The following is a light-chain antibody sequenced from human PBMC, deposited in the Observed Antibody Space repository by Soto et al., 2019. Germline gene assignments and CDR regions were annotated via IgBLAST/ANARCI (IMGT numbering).Light chain of an antibody. Sequence: DIQMTQSPSSLSASVGDRVTISCQASQDISNYVNWYQQKPGKAPKLLMYDASNLERGVPSRFSGSGSGTDFTFTISSLQSEDIETYYCQQYDSPPLTFGQGTKVDIK. J-gene: IGKJ2*01. CDR2: DAS. V-gene: IGKV1-33*01. CDR1: QDISNY. CDR3: QQYDSPPLT.